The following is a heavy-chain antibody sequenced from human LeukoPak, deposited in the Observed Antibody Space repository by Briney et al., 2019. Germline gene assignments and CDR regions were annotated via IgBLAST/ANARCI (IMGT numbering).Heavy chain of an antibody. CDR3: ASCSSTNCY. Sequence: GGSLRLSCAASGFTFSSYTMSWVRQAPGKGLEWVSAISGSGGSTYYADSVKGRFTISRDNAKNSLYLQMNSLRAEDTAVYYCASCSSTNCYWGQGTLVTVSS. CDR2: ISGSGGST. CDR1: GFTFSSYT. V-gene: IGHV3-23*01. D-gene: IGHD2-2*01. J-gene: IGHJ4*02.